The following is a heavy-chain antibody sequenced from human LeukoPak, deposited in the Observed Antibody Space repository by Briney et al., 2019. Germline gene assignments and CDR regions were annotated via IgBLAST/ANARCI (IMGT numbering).Heavy chain of an antibody. CDR3: AREYSSGSIDY. V-gene: IGHV3-66*01. CDR2: IYSGGST. CDR1: GFTVSSNY. D-gene: IGHD6-19*01. Sequence: AGGSLRLSCAASGFTVSSNYMSWVRQAPGKGLEWVSVIYSGGSTYYADSVKGRFTISRDNSKNTLYLQMNSLRAEDTAVYYCAREYSSGSIDYWGQGTLVTVSS. J-gene: IGHJ4*02.